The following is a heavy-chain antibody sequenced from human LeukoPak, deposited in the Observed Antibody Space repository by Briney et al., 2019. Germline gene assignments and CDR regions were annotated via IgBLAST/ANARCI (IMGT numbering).Heavy chain of an antibody. Sequence: GESLKISCKGSGYSFTSYWIGCVRQMPGKGLEWMGIIYPGDSDTRYSPSFRGQVTISADKSISTAYLPWSSLKASDTAMYYCARRGTTPLYYMDVWGKGTTVTVSS. CDR3: ARRGTTPLYYMDV. CDR2: IYPGDSDT. J-gene: IGHJ6*03. V-gene: IGHV5-51*01. CDR1: GYSFTSYW. D-gene: IGHD1-26*01.